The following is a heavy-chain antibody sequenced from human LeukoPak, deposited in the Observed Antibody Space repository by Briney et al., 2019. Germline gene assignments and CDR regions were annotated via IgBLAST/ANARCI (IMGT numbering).Heavy chain of an antibody. Sequence: GRSLRLSCAASGFTFDDYAMHWVRQAPGKGLEWVSGISWNSGSIGYADSVKGRFTISRDNAKNSLYLQMNSLRAEDTAVYYCARAINWNDLIYYYYYYGMDVWGQGTTVTVSS. V-gene: IGHV3-9*01. J-gene: IGHJ6*02. CDR3: ARAINWNDLIYYYYYYGMDV. D-gene: IGHD1-20*01. CDR1: GFTFDDYA. CDR2: ISWNSGSI.